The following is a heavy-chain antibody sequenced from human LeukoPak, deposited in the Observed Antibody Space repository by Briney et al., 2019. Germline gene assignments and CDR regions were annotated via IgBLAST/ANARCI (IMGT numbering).Heavy chain of an antibody. CDR3: ARALAGRITMIVVVNKTKGAFDI. D-gene: IGHD3-22*01. V-gene: IGHV4-34*01. CDR2: INHSGST. CDR1: GGSFSGYY. J-gene: IGHJ3*02. Sequence: SETLSPTCAVYGGSFSGYYWSWIRQPPGKGLEWIGEINHSGSTNYNPSLKSRVTISVDTSKNQFSLKLSSVTAADTAVYYCARALAGRITMIVVVNKTKGAFDIWGQGTMVTVSS.